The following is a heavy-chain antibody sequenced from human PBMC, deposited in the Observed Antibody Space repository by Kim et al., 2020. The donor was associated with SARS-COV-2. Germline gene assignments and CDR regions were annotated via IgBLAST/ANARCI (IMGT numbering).Heavy chain of an antibody. V-gene: IGHV3-49*03. CDR1: GFTFGDYA. Sequence: GGSLRLSCTASGFTFGDYAMSWFRQAPGKGLEWVGFIRSKAYGGTTEYAASVKGRFTISRDDSKSIAYLQMNSLKTEDTAVYYCTSGKTWDFWAAHDYWGQGTLVTVSS. J-gene: IGHJ4*02. CDR3: TSGKTWDFWAAHDY. D-gene: IGHD3-3*01. CDR2: IRSKAYGGTT.